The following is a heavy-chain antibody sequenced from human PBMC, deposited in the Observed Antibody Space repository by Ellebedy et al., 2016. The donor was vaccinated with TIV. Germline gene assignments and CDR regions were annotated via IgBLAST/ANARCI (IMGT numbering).Heavy chain of an antibody. Sequence: SVKVSXXASGGTFSSYAISWVRQAPGQGLEWMGGIIPIFGTANYAQKFQGRVTITADESTSTAYMELSSLRSEDTAVYYCARMTEGGYYYYYGMDVWGQGTTVTVSS. CDR1: GGTFSSYA. CDR3: ARMTEGGYYYYYGMDV. V-gene: IGHV1-69*13. J-gene: IGHJ6*02. CDR2: IIPIFGTA.